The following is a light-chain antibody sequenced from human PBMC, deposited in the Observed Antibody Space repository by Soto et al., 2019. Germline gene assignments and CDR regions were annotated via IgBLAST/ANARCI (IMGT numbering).Light chain of an antibody. CDR3: LLCSDWPLT. Sequence: EIVLTQSPATLSLSPGERATLSCRASQSVRKYLAWYQQKPGQSPRLLIYDTSNRATGIPARFSGSGSGTDFTLTISSLEPEDFAVYYCLLCSDWPLTFGGGTNVEI. CDR1: QSVRKY. CDR2: DTS. V-gene: IGKV3-11*01. J-gene: IGKJ4*01.